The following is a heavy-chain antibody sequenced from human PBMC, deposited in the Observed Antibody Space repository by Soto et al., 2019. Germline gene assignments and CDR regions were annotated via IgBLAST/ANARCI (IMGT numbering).Heavy chain of an antibody. CDR2: FIPIFRTL. CDR1: GGIFGSHG. V-gene: IGHV1-69*01. CDR3: VRDRRIYYSDPHDEFVASDYEV. D-gene: IGHD3-22*01. J-gene: IGHJ3*01. Sequence: QVQLIQSEAEVKKPGSSVRVSCTASGGIFGSHGFSWVRQAPGQRLEWVGGFIPIFRTLTYTEKFQARVRIAADESTNTVSLDLSSLTSEDTDVYYCVRDRRIYYSDPHDEFVASDYEVWGQGTMVSVSS.